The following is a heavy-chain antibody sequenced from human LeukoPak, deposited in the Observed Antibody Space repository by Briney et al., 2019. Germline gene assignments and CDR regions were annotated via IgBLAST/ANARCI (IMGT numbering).Heavy chain of an antibody. CDR2: ISGSGSGT. Sequence: PGGSLRLSCAASGLTFSSYAMNWVRQAPGKGLEWVSSISGSGSGTYYADSVKGRFTISRDNSKNTLYLQMNSLRAEDTAVYYCARDPSGSRTGAYWGQGTLVTVSS. J-gene: IGHJ4*02. D-gene: IGHD1-26*01. CDR3: ARDPSGSRTGAY. CDR1: GLTFSSYA. V-gene: IGHV3-23*01.